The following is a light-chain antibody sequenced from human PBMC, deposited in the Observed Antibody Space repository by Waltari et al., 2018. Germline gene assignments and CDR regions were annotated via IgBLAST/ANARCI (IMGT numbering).Light chain of an antibody. J-gene: IGKJ3*01. CDR1: QSVSSSY. CDR3: QQYGT. CDR2: GAS. Sequence: EIVLTQSPGTLSLSPGDRATLSCRASQSVSSSYLAWYQQKPGQAPRLLIYGASSRATGIPDRFSGSGSGTDFTLTISRLEPEDFAVYYCQQYGTFGPGTKVDIK. V-gene: IGKV3-20*01.